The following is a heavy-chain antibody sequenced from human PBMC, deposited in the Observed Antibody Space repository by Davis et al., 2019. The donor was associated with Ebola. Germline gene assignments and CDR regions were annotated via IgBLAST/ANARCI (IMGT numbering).Heavy chain of an antibody. V-gene: IGHV3-30-3*01. D-gene: IGHD1-26*01. CDR2: ISYDGSNK. CDR1: GFTFSSYA. J-gene: IGHJ4*02. CDR3: ASPLELPGY. Sequence: PGGSLRLSCAASGFTFSSYAMHWVRQAPGKGLEWVAVISYDGSNKYYADSVKGRFTISRDNSKNTLYLQMNSLRAEDTAVYYCASPLELPGYWGQGTLVTVSS.